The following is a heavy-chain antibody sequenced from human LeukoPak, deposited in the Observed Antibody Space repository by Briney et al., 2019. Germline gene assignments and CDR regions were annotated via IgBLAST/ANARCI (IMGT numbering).Heavy chain of an antibody. CDR2: INPNSGGT. J-gene: IGHJ4*02. Sequence: ASVKVSCKASGYTFTGYYMHWVRQAPGQGLEWMGWINPNSGGTNYAQKFQGRVTMTRDTSISTAYMELSRLRSDDTAVYYCARGETTVTRTAFDYWGQGTLVTVSS. CDR1: GYTFTGYY. D-gene: IGHD4-17*01. CDR3: ARGETTVTRTAFDY. V-gene: IGHV1-2*02.